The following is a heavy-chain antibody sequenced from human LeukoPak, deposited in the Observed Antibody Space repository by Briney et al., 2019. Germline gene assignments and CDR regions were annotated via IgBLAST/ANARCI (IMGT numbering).Heavy chain of an antibody. V-gene: IGHV5-51*01. Sequence: GESLKIPCKGSGDSFTSYWIGWVRQMPGKGLEWMGIIYPADSDTRYSPSFQGQVTISADRSISTAYLQWSSLKASDTAMYYCARRAMGEYTYCYYMDVWGKGTTVTVSS. CDR1: GDSFTSYW. CDR3: ARRAMGEYTYCYYMDV. CDR2: IYPADSDT. J-gene: IGHJ6*03. D-gene: IGHD3-16*01.